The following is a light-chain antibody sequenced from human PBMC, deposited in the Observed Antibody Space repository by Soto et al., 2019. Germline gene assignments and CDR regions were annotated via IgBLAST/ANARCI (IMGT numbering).Light chain of an antibody. J-gene: IGLJ2*01. V-gene: IGLV2-14*01. CDR1: RADIGDYDY. CDR2: EVT. CDR3: NSYTNSSAVV. Sequence: QSALTQPASVSGSPGPSITISCAGTRADIGDYDYVPWYPQHPGNAPKLLLYEVTNRPSGVSVRFSGPMSGKTTSLTISGLQAVDEADYDCNSYTNSSAVVFGGGSKVTV.